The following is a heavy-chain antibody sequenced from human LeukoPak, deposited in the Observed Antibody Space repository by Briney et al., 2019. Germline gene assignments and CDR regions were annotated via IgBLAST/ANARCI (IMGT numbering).Heavy chain of an antibody. CDR2: ISAYNGNT. CDR3: ARDSGIAARLSAFDI. D-gene: IGHD6-6*01. Sequence: ASVKVSCKASGGTFSSYAISWVRQAPGQGLEWMGWISAYNGNTNYAQKLQGRVTMTTDTSTSTAYMELRSLRSDDTAVYYCARDSGIAARLSAFDIWGQGTMVTVSS. CDR1: GGTFSSYA. V-gene: IGHV1-18*01. J-gene: IGHJ3*02.